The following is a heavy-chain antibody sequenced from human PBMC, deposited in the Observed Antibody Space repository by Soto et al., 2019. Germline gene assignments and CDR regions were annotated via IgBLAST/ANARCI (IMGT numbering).Heavy chain of an antibody. Sequence: VASLKISCKGSGYSFTSYWISWVRQMPGKGLEWMGRIDPSDAYTNYSPSFQGHVTISADKSISTAYLQWSSLKASDTAMYYCARHPDYSNYLNYWGQGTLVTVSS. D-gene: IGHD4-4*01. CDR2: IDPSDAYT. V-gene: IGHV5-10-1*01. CDR3: ARHPDYSNYLNY. CDR1: GYSFTSYW. J-gene: IGHJ4*02.